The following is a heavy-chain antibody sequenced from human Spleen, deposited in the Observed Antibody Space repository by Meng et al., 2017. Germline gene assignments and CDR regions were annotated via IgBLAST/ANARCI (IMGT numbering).Heavy chain of an antibody. D-gene: IGHD4-11*01. V-gene: IGHV4-34*01. CDR2: INHSGST. J-gene: IGHJ4*02. Sequence: QVQVQQWGAGPLKPSENLFLTCVVSGGSFSDYYWSWIRQPPGKGLEWIGEINHSGSTNYNPSLESRATISVDTSQNNLSLKLSSVTAADSAVYYCARGPTTMAHDFDYWGQGTLVTVSS. CDR3: ARGPTTMAHDFDY. CDR1: GGSFSDYY.